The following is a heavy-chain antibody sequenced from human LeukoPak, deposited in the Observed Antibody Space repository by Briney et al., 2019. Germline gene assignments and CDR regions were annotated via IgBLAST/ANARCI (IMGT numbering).Heavy chain of an antibody. V-gene: IGHV1-18*04. Sequence: ASVKVSCKASGYTLISNDISWVRQAPGQGLEWMGWISAYNGNTNYAQKLQGRVTMTTDTSTSTAYMELRSLRSDDTAVYYCARRVGAISVFWFDPWGQGTLVTVSS. CDR1: GYTLISND. CDR3: ARRVGAISVFWFDP. CDR2: ISAYNGNT. J-gene: IGHJ5*02. D-gene: IGHD1-26*01.